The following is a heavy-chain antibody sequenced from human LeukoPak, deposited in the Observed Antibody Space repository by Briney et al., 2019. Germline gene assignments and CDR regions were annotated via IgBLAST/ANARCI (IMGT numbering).Heavy chain of an antibody. J-gene: IGHJ4*02. CDR3: ARRGWSVTTGIDY. Sequence: ASVKVSCKASGYTFTNYYMHWVRQAPGQGLEWMGMINPSGGSTTYAQKFQGRVTMTRDTSTTTVYMELSSLNSEDTAMYYCARRGWSVTTGIDYWGQGTLVTVSS. CDR1: GYTFTNYY. CDR2: INPSGGST. D-gene: IGHD4-11*01. V-gene: IGHV1-46*01.